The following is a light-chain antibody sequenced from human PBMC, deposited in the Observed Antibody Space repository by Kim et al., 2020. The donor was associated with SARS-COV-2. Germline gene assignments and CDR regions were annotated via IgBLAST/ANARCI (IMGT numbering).Light chain of an antibody. Sequence: SASVGDRGSITSRASQAINYLAWFQHKPGKSPQPLIYAASSRLSGVPSRFSGSGSGTDFTLTISSLQPEDFATYYCQQYGNFPLTFGPGTKVDIK. CDR1: QAINY. J-gene: IGKJ3*01. V-gene: IGKV1-16*01. CDR3: QQYGNFPLT. CDR2: AAS.